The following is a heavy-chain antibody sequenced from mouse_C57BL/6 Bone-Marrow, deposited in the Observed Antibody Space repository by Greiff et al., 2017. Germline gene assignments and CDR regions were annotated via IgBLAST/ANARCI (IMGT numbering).Heavy chain of an antibody. J-gene: IGHJ1*03. CDR2: IDPEDGET. D-gene: IGHD1-3*01. CDR3: ARGKSKGDFDV. Sequence: EVQLQQPGAELVKPGASVKLSCTASGFNIKDYYMHWVKQRTEQGLEWIGRIDPEDGETKYAPKFKGKATITADTSSNTAYLQLSSLTSEDTAVYYCARGKSKGDFDVWGTGTTVTVSS. V-gene: IGHV14-2*01. CDR1: GFNIKDYY.